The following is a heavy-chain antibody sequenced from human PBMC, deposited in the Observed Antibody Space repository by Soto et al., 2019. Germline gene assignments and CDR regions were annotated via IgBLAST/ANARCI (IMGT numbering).Heavy chain of an antibody. V-gene: IGHV4-59*01. CDR3: ARVPKANWGSFYFDY. J-gene: IGHJ4*02. CDR2: IYYSGST. Sequence: PSETLSLTCTVSGGSISSYYWSWIRQPPGKGLEWIGYIYYSGSTNYNPSLKSRVTISVDTSKNQFSLKLSSVTAADTAVYYCARVPKANWGSFYFDYWGQGTLVTVSS. CDR1: GGSISSYY. D-gene: IGHD7-27*01.